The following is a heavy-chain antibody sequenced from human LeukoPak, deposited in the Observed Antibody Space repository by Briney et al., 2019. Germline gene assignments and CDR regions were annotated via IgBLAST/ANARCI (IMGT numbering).Heavy chain of an antibody. J-gene: IGHJ4*02. CDR3: AKGVRLWFAFYFDY. Sequence: GGSLRLSCAASGFTLGNYAMSWVRQAPGKGLEWVSAISGNGYNTYYADSVKGRFTTSSESSGNTLYLQMHNLRAEDTAVYYCAKGVRLWFAFYFDYWGQGTLVTVSS. CDR2: ISGNGYNT. CDR1: GFTLGNYA. V-gene: IGHV3-23*01. D-gene: IGHD3-10*01.